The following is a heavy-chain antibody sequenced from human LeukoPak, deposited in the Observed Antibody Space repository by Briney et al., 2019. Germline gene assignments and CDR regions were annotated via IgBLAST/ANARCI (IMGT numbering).Heavy chain of an antibody. V-gene: IGHV4-39*07. J-gene: IGHJ5*02. D-gene: IGHD3-10*01. CDR2: IYYDGSA. CDR3: ARDSGTTGEVKFDP. CDR1: GGSITSSSHY. Sequence: SETLSLTCTVSGGSITSSSHYWGWIRQPPGQGLQWIGLIYYDGSAYYNLSLKSRLTISIDTSKSQFSLKLSSVTAADTAVYYCARDSGTTGEVKFDPWGQGTLVTVSS.